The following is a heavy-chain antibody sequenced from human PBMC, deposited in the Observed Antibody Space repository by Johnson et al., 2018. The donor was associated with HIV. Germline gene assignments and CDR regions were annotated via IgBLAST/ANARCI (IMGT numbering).Heavy chain of an antibody. D-gene: IGHD3-10*01. J-gene: IGHJ3*02. CDR2: ISHDERIE. V-gene: IGHV3-30*14. CDR3: ARDASYYGSANDAFDI. Sequence: MQLVESGGGVVQPGRSLRLSCAASGFTFSDHAMHWVRQAPGKGLEWVAFISHDERIEHYADSVKGRFTISRDNSKNTLYLQMNSLRAEDTAVYYCARDASYYGSANDAFDIWGQGTMVTVSS. CDR1: GFTFSDHA.